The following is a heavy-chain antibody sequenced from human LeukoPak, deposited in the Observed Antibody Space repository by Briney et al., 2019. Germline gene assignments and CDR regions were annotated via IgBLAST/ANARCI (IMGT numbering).Heavy chain of an antibody. CDR2: ISYDGSNK. Sequence: GGSLRLSCAASGFTFSSYGMHWVRQAPGKGLEWVAVISYDGSNKYYADSVKGRFTISRDNSKNTLYLQMNSLRAEDTAVYYCAKDTVRGVTGGYYFDYWGQGTLVTVSS. J-gene: IGHJ4*02. CDR3: AKDTVRGVTGGYYFDY. V-gene: IGHV3-30*18. CDR1: GFTFSSYG. D-gene: IGHD3-10*01.